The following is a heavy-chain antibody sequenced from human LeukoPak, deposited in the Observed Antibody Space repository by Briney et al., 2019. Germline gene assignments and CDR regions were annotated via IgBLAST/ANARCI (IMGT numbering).Heavy chain of an antibody. Sequence: SETLSLTCTVSGGSISTYYWSWIRQPPGKGLEWIGYVYYSGTTNYKYKSSLKSRVTISVDTSKNQFSLRLSSVTAADTAVYYCARSDRVLWYFDLWGRGTLVTVSS. V-gene: IGHV4-59*01. CDR1: GGSISTYY. CDR3: ARSDRVLWYFDL. CDR2: VYYSGTT. J-gene: IGHJ2*01.